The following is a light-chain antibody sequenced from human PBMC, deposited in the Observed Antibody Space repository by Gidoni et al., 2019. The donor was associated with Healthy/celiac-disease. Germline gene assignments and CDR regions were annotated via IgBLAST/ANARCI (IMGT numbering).Light chain of an antibody. V-gene: IGKV1-39*01. Sequence: DIQMTQSPSSLSASVGDRVTITCGASQSISSYLNWYQQKPGKAPKLLIYAASSLQSGVPSRFSGSGSGTEFTLTISSLQPEDFATYYCQQSYSTAWTFGQGTKVEIK. CDR1: QSISSY. CDR2: AAS. J-gene: IGKJ1*01. CDR3: QQSYSTAWT.